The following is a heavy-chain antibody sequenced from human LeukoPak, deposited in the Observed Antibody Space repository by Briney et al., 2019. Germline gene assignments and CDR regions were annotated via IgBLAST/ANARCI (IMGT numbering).Heavy chain of an antibody. J-gene: IGHJ4*02. Sequence: PSETLSLTCTVSGGSISSYYWSWIRQPPGKGLEWIGYIYYSGSTNYNPSLKSRVTISVDTSKNQFSLKLSSVTAADTAVYYCARGSGGIIAAAGTDCWGQGTLVTVSS. CDR1: GGSISSYY. CDR2: IYYSGST. D-gene: IGHD6-13*01. V-gene: IGHV4-59*08. CDR3: ARGSGGIIAAAGTDC.